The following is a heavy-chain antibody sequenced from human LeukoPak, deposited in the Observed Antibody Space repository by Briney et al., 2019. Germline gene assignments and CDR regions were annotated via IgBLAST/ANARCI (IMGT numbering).Heavy chain of an antibody. CDR2: IKPDGGHQ. D-gene: IGHD2-15*01. V-gene: IGHV3-7*01. CDR3: TSTPPCCGGSCAL. Sequence: PGGSLRLSCAASGLAFSDYWMSWVRQAPGKGLEWVANIKPDGGHQNYVDSVKGRFTISRDNAKNSLYLQMNSLRAEDTAIYYSTSTPPCCGGSCALGGQGTLVTVSS. CDR1: GLAFSDYW. J-gene: IGHJ4*02.